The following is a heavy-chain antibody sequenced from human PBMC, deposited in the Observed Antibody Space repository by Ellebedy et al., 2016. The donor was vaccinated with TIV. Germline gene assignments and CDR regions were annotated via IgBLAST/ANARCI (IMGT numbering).Heavy chain of an antibody. D-gene: IGHD3-10*01. J-gene: IGHJ6*02. CDR3: ARGWFGSGMGV. CDR1: GGSISSSGYY. CDR2: IYYSGST. Sequence: SETLSLTCTVSGGSISSSGYYWGWIRQPPGKGLEWIGSIYYSGSTYYNPSLKSRVTISVDTSKNLFSLQLNSVTPEDTAVYYCARGWFGSGMGVWGQGTTVTVSS. V-gene: IGHV4-39*07.